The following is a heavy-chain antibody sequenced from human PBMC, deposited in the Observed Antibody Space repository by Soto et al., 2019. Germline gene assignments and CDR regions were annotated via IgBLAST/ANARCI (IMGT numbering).Heavy chain of an antibody. CDR2: IIPIFGTA. CDR1: GGTFSSYA. D-gene: IGHD2-15*01. V-gene: IGHV1-69*13. CDR3: ARDPVNRYCSGGSCSFYYYGMDV. Sequence: SVKVSCKASGGTFSSYAISWVRQAPGQGLEWMGGIIPIFGTANYAQKFQGRVTITADESTSTAYMELSSLRSEDTAVYYCARDPVNRYCSGGSCSFYYYGMDVWGQGTTVTAP. J-gene: IGHJ6*02.